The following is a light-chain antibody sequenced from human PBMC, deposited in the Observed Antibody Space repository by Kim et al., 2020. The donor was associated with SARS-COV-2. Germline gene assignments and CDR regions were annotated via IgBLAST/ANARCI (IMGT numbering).Light chain of an antibody. J-gene: IGLJ2*01. V-gene: IGLV3-21*04. CDR1: NMGSKS. CDR3: QVWDTGSDHVV. Sequence: AGKTARYTWGGNNMGSKSVPWYQQKPGQAPVLVIYYDSDRPSGIPERFSGSNSGNTATLTISRVEAGDEADYFCQVWDTGSDHVVFGGGTQLTVL. CDR2: YDS.